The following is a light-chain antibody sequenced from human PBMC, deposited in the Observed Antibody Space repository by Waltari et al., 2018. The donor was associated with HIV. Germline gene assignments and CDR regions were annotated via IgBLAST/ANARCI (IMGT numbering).Light chain of an antibody. J-gene: IGLJ3*02. Sequence: QSVLTQPPSASGTPGQRVAIPCSGSSPNIGSNYVNWYQQLPGTAPKVLIYRSNQRPSGVPDRFSGSKSGTSASLAISALRSEDEADYYCATWDDSLSGPVFGGGTKLTVL. CDR3: ATWDDSLSGPV. CDR1: SPNIGSNY. V-gene: IGLV1-47*01. CDR2: RSN.